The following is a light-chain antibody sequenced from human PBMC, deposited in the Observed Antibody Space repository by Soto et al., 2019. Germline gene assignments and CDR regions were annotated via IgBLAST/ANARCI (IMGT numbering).Light chain of an antibody. CDR1: QGVSSY. V-gene: IGKV3-11*01. Sequence: VVTQTHNTLFLSPGERATLSCRAIQGVSSYLAWYQQKPGQAPRLLIYDASNRATGIPARFSGSGSGTDFTLTISSLEAEDFAVYYCQQRSNWLPLITSCHVTRPAIK. CDR3: QQRSNWLPLIT. CDR2: DAS. J-gene: IGKJ5*01.